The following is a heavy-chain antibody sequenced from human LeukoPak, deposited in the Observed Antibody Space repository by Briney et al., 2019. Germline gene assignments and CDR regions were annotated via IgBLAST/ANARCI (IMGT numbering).Heavy chain of an antibody. Sequence: PSETLSLTCTVSGGSISPSSYYWGWIRQPPGKGLEWIGSIYYTGTTSYNPSLKSRVTVSVDTSKNQFSLELSSVTAADTAVYYCARRSSGWLSSLDYWGQGTLVAVSS. CDR3: ARRSSGWLSSLDY. D-gene: IGHD6-19*01. J-gene: IGHJ4*02. V-gene: IGHV4-39*01. CDR1: GGSISPSSYY. CDR2: IYYTGTT.